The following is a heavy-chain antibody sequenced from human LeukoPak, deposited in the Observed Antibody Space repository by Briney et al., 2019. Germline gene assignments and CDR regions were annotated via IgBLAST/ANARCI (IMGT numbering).Heavy chain of an antibody. CDR2: ISISSSYI. V-gene: IGHV3-21*01. D-gene: IGHD2-2*01. CDR1: GVTFNIDS. CDR3: ARGQGYESYYYMDV. Sequence: GRSLRLSCAASGVTFNIDSMNWVRQAPGKGLGWVSSISISSSYIYYPDSVKGRFTISRDNSNNTVYLQMNNLRPEDTAVFYCARGQGYESYYYMDVWGKGTTVSVSS. J-gene: IGHJ6*03.